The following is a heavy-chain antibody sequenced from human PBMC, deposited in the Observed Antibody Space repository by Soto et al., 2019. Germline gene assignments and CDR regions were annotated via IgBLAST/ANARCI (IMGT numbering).Heavy chain of an antibody. Sequence: SETLSLTCAVSGGSISSSNWWSWVRQPSGKGLEWIGEIYHSGSTNYNPSLKSRVTISVDKSKNQFSLKLSSVTAADTAVYYCARNPVEMATIPFDYWGQGTLVTVSS. CDR3: ARNPVEMATIPFDY. D-gene: IGHD5-12*01. CDR1: GGSISSSNW. CDR2: IYHSGST. J-gene: IGHJ4*02. V-gene: IGHV4-4*02.